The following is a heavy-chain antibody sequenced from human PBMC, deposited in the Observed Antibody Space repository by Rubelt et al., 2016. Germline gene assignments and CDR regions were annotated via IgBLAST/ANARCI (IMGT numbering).Heavy chain of an antibody. CDR1: GFSFSSYW. CDR2: IYPGDSDT. Sequence: EVQLVQSGAEVKKPGESLKISCTGSGFSFSSYWIAWVRQMPGQGLEFMGIIYPGDSDTRYSPSFQGQVTISADKSIGTAYLQWSSLKASDTAMYYCARRSSSSEYFEYWGQGTLVTVSS. CDR3: ARRSSSSEYFEY. V-gene: IGHV5-51*01. D-gene: IGHD6-6*01. J-gene: IGHJ4*02.